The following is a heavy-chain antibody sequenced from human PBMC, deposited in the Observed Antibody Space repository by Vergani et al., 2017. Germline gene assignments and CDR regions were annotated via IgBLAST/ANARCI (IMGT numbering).Heavy chain of an antibody. CDR3: ARDGRYYDILTGYSKSPLVFDY. CDR2: IRFDGSNE. Sequence: VQMVESGGGLVKPGGSLRLSCVASGFTFSHYSMNWVRQAPGKGLEWVAFIRFDGSNEYYADSLKGRFTISRDNSKNTLYLQMNNVRPEDTAVYYCARDGRYYDILTGYSKSPLVFDYWGQGTLVTVSS. V-gene: IGHV3-30*02. CDR1: GFTFSHYS. D-gene: IGHD3-9*01. J-gene: IGHJ4*02.